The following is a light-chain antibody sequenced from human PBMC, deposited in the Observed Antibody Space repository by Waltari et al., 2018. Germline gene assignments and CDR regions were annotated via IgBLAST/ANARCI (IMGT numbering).Light chain of an antibody. V-gene: IGLV2-8*01. CDR2: EVT. CDR3: SSFAGSNNYV. CDR1: SSDVGGYDY. J-gene: IGLJ1*01. Sequence: HSALTQPPSASGSPGQSVTISCTGTSSDVGGYDYVSWYQQHPGKAPKLIISEVTKRPSGVPDRCSGSKSGNTASLTVSGLQADDEADYSCSSFAGSNNYVFGTGTKVTVL.